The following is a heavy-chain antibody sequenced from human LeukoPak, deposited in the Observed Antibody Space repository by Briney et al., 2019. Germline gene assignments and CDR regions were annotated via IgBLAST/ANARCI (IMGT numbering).Heavy chain of an antibody. V-gene: IGHV3-30*02. Sequence: GGSLRLSCAASGFTFNTYGMHWVRQLPGKGLERVAFMRYGESDTHYTDSVKGRFTISRDNSKNTLFLQMNSLRPEDTAIYYCAKDWSTDWSTWFDPWGQGTLVTVSS. CDR2: MRYGESDT. CDR3: AKDWSTDWSTWFDP. J-gene: IGHJ5*02. D-gene: IGHD3-3*01. CDR1: GFTFNTYG.